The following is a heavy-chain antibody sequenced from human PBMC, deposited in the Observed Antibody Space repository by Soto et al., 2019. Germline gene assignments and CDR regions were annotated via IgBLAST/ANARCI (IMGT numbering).Heavy chain of an antibody. J-gene: IGHJ4*02. CDR2: IYYSGST. CDR3: ATSPIFRVVSA. D-gene: IGHD3-3*01. Sequence: PSETLSLTCTVSGGSISSSSYYWGWIRQPPGKGLEWIGSIYYSGSTYYNPSLKSRVTISVDTSKNQFSLKLTSVLAADTAVYYCATSPIFRVVSAWGPGTLVTVSS. V-gene: IGHV4-39*07. CDR1: GGSISSSSYY.